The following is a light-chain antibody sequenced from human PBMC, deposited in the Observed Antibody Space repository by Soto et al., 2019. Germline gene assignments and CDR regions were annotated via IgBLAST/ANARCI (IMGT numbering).Light chain of an antibody. CDR2: GVS. CDR1: QSVDSTF. Sequence: EIVLTQSPGSLSLSPGERATLSCRASQSVDSTFFAWYQKKPGQAPRLLMYGVSKRATGIPARFSGSGSGTDFTLTISRLEPEEFAVYYCQQYMSAVTFGQGTRVEIK. CDR3: QQYMSAVT. V-gene: IGKV3-20*01. J-gene: IGKJ1*01.